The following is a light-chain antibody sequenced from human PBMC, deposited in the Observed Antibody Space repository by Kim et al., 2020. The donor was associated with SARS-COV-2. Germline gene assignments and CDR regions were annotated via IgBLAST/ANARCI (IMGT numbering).Light chain of an antibody. V-gene: IGKV1-5*01. J-gene: IGKJ1*01. Sequence: DIQMTQSPSTLTASVGDRVTITCRASQSISTWLAWYQQKPGKAPKLLIYDASNLESGVPSRFSGSGSGTEFTLTISSLQPDDFATYHCQQYDSYSVCTFGQGTSVNIK. CDR1: QSISTW. CDR3: QQYDSYSVCT. CDR2: DAS.